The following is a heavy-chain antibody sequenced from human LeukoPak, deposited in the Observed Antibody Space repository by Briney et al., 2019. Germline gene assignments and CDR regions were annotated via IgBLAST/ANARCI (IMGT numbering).Heavy chain of an antibody. CDR1: GFTFSSYS. CDR3: ARGTQRTTIFGVVILYYFDY. J-gene: IGHJ4*02. V-gene: IGHV3-21*01. Sequence: GGSLRLSCAASGFTFSSYSMNWVRQAPGKGLEWVSPISSSSSYIYYADSVKGRFTISRDNAKNSLYLQMNSLRAEDTAVYYCARGTQRTTIFGVVILYYFDYWGQGTLVTVSS. D-gene: IGHD3-3*01. CDR2: ISSSSSYI.